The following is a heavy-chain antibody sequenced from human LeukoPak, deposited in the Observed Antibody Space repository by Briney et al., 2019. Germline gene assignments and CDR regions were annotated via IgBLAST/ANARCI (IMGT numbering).Heavy chain of an antibody. Sequence: PSETLSLTCTVSGGSISSSSYYWGWIRQPPGKGLEWIGSIYYSGSTYYNPSLKSRVTISVDMSKNQFSLKLSSVTAADTAVYYCARGVRGGYYFDYWGQGTLVTVSS. D-gene: IGHD3-16*01. CDR1: GGSISSSSYY. V-gene: IGHV4-39*01. CDR2: IYYSGST. CDR3: ARGVRGGYYFDY. J-gene: IGHJ4*02.